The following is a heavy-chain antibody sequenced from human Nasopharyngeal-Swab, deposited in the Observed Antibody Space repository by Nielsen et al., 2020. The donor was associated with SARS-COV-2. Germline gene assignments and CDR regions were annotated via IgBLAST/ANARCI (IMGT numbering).Heavy chain of an antibody. D-gene: IGHD5-12*01. CDR1: GYSFTSYW. Sequence: GESLKISCKCSGYSFTSYWVAWVRQMPGKGLEWMGIIYPRDSDTRYSPSFQGQVTISADKSISTAYLQWSSLKASDTAMYYCVRPEGVATSYKYYFQYGMDVWGQGTTVTVSS. J-gene: IGHJ6*02. CDR2: IYPRDSDT. V-gene: IGHV5-51*01. CDR3: VRPEGVATSYKYYFQYGMDV.